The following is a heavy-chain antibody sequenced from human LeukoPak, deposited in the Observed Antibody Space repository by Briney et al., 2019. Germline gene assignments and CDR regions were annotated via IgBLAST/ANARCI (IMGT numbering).Heavy chain of an antibody. D-gene: IGHD3-9*01. V-gene: IGHV3-23*01. CDR3: ANWGEYYDILTGTLHNWFDP. J-gene: IGHJ5*02. CDR2: ISGSGGRT. CDR1: GFTFSSYA. Sequence: PGGSLRLSCAVSGFTFSSYAMSWVRQAPGKGLEWVSAISGSGGRTYYADSVKGRFTICRDNSKNTQELQMNSLRAEDTAVYYCANWGEYYDILTGTLHNWFDPWGQGTPVTVSS.